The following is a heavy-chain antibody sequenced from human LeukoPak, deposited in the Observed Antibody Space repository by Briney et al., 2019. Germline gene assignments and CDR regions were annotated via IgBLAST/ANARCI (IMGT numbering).Heavy chain of an antibody. CDR1: GFTFSSYG. J-gene: IGHJ5*02. CDR3: TRHHLYCSSTSCYKGGFDP. D-gene: IGHD2-2*02. CDR2: IRSKAYGGTT. V-gene: IGHV3-49*03. Sequence: PGGSLRLSCAASGFTFSSYGMSWFRQAPGKGLEWVGFIRSKAYGGTTEYAASVKGRFTISRDDSKSIAYLQMNSLKTEDTAVYYCTRHHLYCSSTSCYKGGFDPWGQGTLVTVSS.